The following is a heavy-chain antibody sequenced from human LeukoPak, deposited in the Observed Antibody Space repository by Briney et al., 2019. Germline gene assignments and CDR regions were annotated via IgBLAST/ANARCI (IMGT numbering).Heavy chain of an antibody. CDR3: ARQGRDYYDSSGYYLLWYFDL. Sequence: GASVKVSCKASGYTFTSYGISWVRQAPGQGLEWMGWISAYNGNTNYAQKLQCRVTMTTDTSTSTAYMELRSLRSDDTAVYYCARQGRDYYDSSGYYLLWYFDLWGRGTPVTVSS. CDR1: GYTFTSYG. J-gene: IGHJ2*01. D-gene: IGHD3-22*01. CDR2: ISAYNGNT. V-gene: IGHV1-18*01.